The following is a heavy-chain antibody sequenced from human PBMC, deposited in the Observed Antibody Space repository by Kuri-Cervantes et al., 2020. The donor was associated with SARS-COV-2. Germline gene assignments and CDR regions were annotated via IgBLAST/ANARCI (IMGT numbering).Heavy chain of an antibody. CDR1: GGSFSGYY. D-gene: IGHD3-3*01. J-gene: IGHJ5*02. Sequence: GSLRLSCAVYGGSFSGYYWSWIRQPPGKGLEWIGEINHSGSTNYNPSLKSRVTISVDTSKNQFSLKLSSVTAADTAVYYCARQMMSTITIFGVVITRHWFDPWGQGTLVTVSS. CDR2: INHSGST. CDR3: ARQMMSTITIFGVVITRHWFDP. V-gene: IGHV4-34*01.